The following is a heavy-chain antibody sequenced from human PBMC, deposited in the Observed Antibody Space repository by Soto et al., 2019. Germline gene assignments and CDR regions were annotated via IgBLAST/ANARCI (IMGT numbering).Heavy chain of an antibody. J-gene: IGHJ4*02. CDR1: GYTFTSYG. CDR3: ARDLGKGGGSAGLDY. D-gene: IGHD1-26*01. Sequence: VASVKVSCKASGYTFTSYGISWVRQAPGQGLEWMGWINPKSGGTMYPQKFQGRVTMTWDTSISTAYMALTRLRSDDTAGYYCARDLGKGGGSAGLDYWGRGTLVT. V-gene: IGHV1-2*02. CDR2: INPKSGGT.